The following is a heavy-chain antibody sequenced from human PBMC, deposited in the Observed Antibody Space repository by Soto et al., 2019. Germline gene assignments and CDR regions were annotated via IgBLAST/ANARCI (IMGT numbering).Heavy chain of an antibody. CDR3: AKGDNLGPKTGYAFDP. D-gene: IGHD5-12*01. CDR1: GDSVSSNTAS. Sequence: SQTLSLTCAISGDSVSSNTASWNWVRQSPSRGLEWLGRTYFRSKWYNDYAVSVKSRIIINPDTSNNQFSLQLNSVTPEDTAVYFCAKGDNLGPKTGYAFDPWGQGIMVTVSS. J-gene: IGHJ5*02. CDR2: TYFRSKWYN. V-gene: IGHV6-1*01.